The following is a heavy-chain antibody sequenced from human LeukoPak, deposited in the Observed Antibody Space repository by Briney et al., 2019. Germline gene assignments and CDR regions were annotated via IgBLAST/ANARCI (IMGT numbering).Heavy chain of an antibody. Sequence: SETLSLTCTVSGGSISSYYWSWIRQPAGKGLEWIGRIYTSGSTNYNPSLKRRVTMSVDTSKNQFSLKLSSVTAADTAVYYCAREGLYCSSTSCYRVEFDPWGQGTLVTVSS. CDR2: IYTSGST. J-gene: IGHJ5*02. V-gene: IGHV4-4*07. CDR1: GGSISSYY. CDR3: AREGLYCSSTSCYRVEFDP. D-gene: IGHD2-2*01.